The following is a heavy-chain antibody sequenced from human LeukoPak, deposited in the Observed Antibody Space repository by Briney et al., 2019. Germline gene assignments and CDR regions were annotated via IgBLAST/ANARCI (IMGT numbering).Heavy chain of an antibody. CDR3: ARMDAFDI. J-gene: IGHJ3*02. Sequence: GGSLRLSCAASGFTFSSYEMNWVRQAPGKGLEWVSYISSSSSTIYYADSVKGRFTISRDNAKNSLYLQMNSLRAEDTAVYYCARMDAFDIWGQGTMVTVSS. V-gene: IGHV3-48*01. CDR2: ISSSSSTI. CDR1: GFTFSSYE.